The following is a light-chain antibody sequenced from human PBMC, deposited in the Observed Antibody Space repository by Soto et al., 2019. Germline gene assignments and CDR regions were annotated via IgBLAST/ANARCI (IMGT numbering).Light chain of an antibody. V-gene: IGLV1-40*01. Sequence: QLVLTQPPSVSGAPGQRVTISCTGSSSNIGAGYDVHWYQQLPGTAPKLLIYGNSNRPSGVPDRFSGSKSGTSASLAITGLQDEDEADYYCQSYDSSLSGRYVFGTGTKLTVL. CDR2: GNS. CDR3: QSYDSSLSGRYV. J-gene: IGLJ1*01. CDR1: SSNIGAGYD.